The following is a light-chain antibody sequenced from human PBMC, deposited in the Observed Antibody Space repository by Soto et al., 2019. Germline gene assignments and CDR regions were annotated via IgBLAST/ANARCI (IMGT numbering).Light chain of an antibody. V-gene: IGLV2-14*01. CDR2: DVS. J-gene: IGLJ2*01. CDR1: SSDVGGYNY. CDR3: SSYTSSSTVI. Sequence: QSALTQPASVSGSPGQSIAISCTGSSSDVGGYNYVSWYQQHSGTAPKLMIYDVSNRPSGVSDRFSGSKSGNTASLTISGLQAEDEAEYYCSSYTSSSTVIFGGGTKLTVL.